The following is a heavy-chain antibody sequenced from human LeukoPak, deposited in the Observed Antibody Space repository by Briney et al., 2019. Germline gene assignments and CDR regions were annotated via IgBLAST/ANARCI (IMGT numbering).Heavy chain of an antibody. J-gene: IGHJ4*02. D-gene: IGHD1-26*01. CDR3: ASSRGGATPFDY. V-gene: IGHV1-24*01. CDR1: GYTLTELS. CDR2: FDPEDGET. Sequence: VASVKVSCKVSGYTLTELSMHWVRQAPGKGLEWMGGFDPEDGETIYAQKFQGRVTMTEDTSTDTAYMELSSLRSDDTAVYYCASSRGGATPFDYWGQGTLVTVSS.